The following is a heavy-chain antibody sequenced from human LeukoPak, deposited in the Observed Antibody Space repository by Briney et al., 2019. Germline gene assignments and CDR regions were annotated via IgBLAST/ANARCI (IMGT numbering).Heavy chain of an antibody. J-gene: IGHJ6*03. V-gene: IGHV1-8*01. CDR1: GYTFTSYD. Sequence: ASVKVSCKASGYTFTSYDINWVRQATGQGLEWLGWMNPNSGNTGYAQKFQGRVTITRHTSISTAYMELSSLRSEDTAVYYCARAVRGVVVVPALTIGRDYYYYMDVWGKGTTVTVSS. D-gene: IGHD2-2*01. CDR2: MNPNSGNT. CDR3: ARAVRGVVVVPALTIGRDYYYYMDV.